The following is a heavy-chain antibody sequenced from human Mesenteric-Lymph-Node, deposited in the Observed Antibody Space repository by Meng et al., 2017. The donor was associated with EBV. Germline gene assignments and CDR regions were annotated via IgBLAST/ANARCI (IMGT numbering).Heavy chain of an antibody. J-gene: IGHJ5*02. CDR2: RYHSGYT. V-gene: IGHV4-61*03. CDR1: GGSVSSDNCY. CDR3: ARFQLLSFGEQT. D-gene: IGHD3-10*01. Sequence: QVQLEGSGPGLVTSSETLSLTCTVSGGSVSSDNCYWSWRRQPPGKRLEWIGSRYHSGYTDYNPSLKSRVTISLDTSKNHLSLKLASVTAADTAVYYCARFQLLSFGEQTWSQGSLVTVSS.